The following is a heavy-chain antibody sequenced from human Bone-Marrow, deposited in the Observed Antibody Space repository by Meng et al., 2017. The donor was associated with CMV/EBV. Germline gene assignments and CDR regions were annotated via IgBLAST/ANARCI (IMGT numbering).Heavy chain of an antibody. V-gene: IGHV4-59*12. CDR3: AVGVGATFLGP. CDR2: IYYSGST. CDR1: GGSISSYY. Sequence: SETLSLTCTVSGGSISSYYWSWIRQPPGKGLEWIGYIYYSGSTNYNPSLKSRVTISVDKSKNQFSLKLSSVTAADTAVYYCAVGVGATFLGPWGQGTLVTVSS. D-gene: IGHD1-26*01. J-gene: IGHJ5*02.